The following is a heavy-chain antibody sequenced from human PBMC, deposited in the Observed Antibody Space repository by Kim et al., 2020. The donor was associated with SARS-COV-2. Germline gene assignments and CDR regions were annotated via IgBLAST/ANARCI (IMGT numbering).Heavy chain of an antibody. J-gene: IGHJ3*02. Sequence: ETLSLTCTVSGTSISSNSNYWGWIRQPPGKGLEWIGSIYYSGSTYYNSSLKSRVTISVDTSKNQFSLKMRTVIAADTAVYYCARVFTRGAFDIWGQGT. V-gene: IGHV4-39*01. CDR2: IYYSGST. CDR3: ARVFTRGAFDI. D-gene: IGHD2-2*01. CDR1: GTSISSNSNY.